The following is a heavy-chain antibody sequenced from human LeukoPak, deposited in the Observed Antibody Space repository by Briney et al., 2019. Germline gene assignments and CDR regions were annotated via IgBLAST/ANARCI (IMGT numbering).Heavy chain of an antibody. CDR1: GYTFTSYG. J-gene: IGHJ4*02. Sequence: ASVKVSCKASGYTFTSYGISWVRQAPGQGLEWMGCISGYSGNTNYAQKLQNRVTMTRDTSISTAYMELSRLRSDDTAVYYCARAGNSGSLDYWGQGTLVTVSS. V-gene: IGHV1-18*01. CDR2: ISGYSGNT. CDR3: ARAGNSGSLDY. D-gene: IGHD1-26*01.